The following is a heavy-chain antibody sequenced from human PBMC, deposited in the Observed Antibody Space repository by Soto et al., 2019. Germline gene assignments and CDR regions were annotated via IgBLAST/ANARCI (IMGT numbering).Heavy chain of an antibody. CDR3: AKDEKYCTSTTCYNSLDP. Sequence: SETLSLTCAVSGDSMSSGDYSWNWIRQPPGKGLEWIGYIYHSGSTYYNPSLKSRVAISVDRSNNQFSLKLSSVTAADTAVYYCAKDEKYCTSTTCYNSLDPWGQGTLVTVSS. V-gene: IGHV4-30-2*01. D-gene: IGHD2-2*01. CDR2: IYHSGST. CDR1: GDSMSSGDYS. J-gene: IGHJ5*02.